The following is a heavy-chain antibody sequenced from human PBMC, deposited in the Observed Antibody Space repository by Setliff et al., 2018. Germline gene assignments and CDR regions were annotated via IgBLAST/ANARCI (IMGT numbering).Heavy chain of an antibody. CDR1: RITFSSFA. J-gene: IGHJ4*02. D-gene: IGHD6-13*01. Sequence: GGSLRLSCAASRITFSSFAMHWVRQAPGKGLEWVGFIRFDGTIKYYADSVKGRFTISRDNSKNTLYLEMNSLRAEDTAVYYCAKDGSGSYDYLDYWGQGILVTVSS. CDR2: IRFDGTIK. CDR3: AKDGSGSYDYLDY. V-gene: IGHV3-30*02.